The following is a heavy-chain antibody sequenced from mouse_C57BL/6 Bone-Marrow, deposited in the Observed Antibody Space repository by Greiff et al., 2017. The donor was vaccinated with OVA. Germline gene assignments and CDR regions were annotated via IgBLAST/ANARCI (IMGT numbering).Heavy chain of an antibody. D-gene: IGHD2-4*01. CDR3: AREGFYYDFSAWFAY. Sequence: VKLMESGAELARPGASVKLSCKASGYTFTSYGISWVKQRTGQGLEWIGEIYPRSGNTYYNEKFKGKATLTADKSSSTAYMELRSLTSEDSAVYFCAREGFYYDFSAWFAYWGQGTLVTVSA. V-gene: IGHV1-81*01. J-gene: IGHJ3*01. CDR2: IYPRSGNT. CDR1: GYTFTSYG.